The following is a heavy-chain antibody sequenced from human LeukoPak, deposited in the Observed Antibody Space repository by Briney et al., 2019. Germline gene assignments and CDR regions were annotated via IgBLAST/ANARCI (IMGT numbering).Heavy chain of an antibody. CDR1: GFTFSSYW. D-gene: IGHD2-2*01. V-gene: IGHV3-7*05. CDR3: ARDQRYCSSSSCPWEPSDY. Sequence: PGGSLRLSCAASGFTFSSYWMSWVRQAPGKGLEWVANIKQDGSEKYYVDSVKGRFTISRDNAKNSLYLQMNSLRAEDTAVYYCARDQRYCSSSSCPWEPSDYWGEGTLATVS. CDR2: IKQDGSEK. J-gene: IGHJ4*02.